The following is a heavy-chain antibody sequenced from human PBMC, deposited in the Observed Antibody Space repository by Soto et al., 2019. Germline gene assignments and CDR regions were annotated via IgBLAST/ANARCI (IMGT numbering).Heavy chain of an antibody. D-gene: IGHD1-7*01. J-gene: IGHJ4*02. V-gene: IGHV3-74*01. CDR3: GRDLGNYDRYYLAY. CDR1: GFTLSSYW. Sequence: EVQLVESGGGLVEPGGSLRLSCAASGFTLSSYWMHWVRQVPGKGLMWVSRINVDGSRTNYADSVKGRFTISRDNAKNTLYLQMNSLRGEDTAVYYCGRDLGNYDRYYLAYWGQVTLVTVSS. CDR2: INVDGSRT.